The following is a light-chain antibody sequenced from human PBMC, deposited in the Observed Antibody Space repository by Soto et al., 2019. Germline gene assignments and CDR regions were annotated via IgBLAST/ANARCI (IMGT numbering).Light chain of an antibody. CDR3: QQANSFPFT. J-gene: IGKJ3*01. CDR2: AAS. V-gene: IGKV1D-12*01. Sequence: DIKLTQSPPSVSASVGDRVTITGRASRGISSWLAWYQQKPGKAPKLLIYAASSLQSGVPSRFSGSGSGTDFTLTISSLQPEDFATYYCQQANSFPFTFGPGTKVDIK. CDR1: RGISSW.